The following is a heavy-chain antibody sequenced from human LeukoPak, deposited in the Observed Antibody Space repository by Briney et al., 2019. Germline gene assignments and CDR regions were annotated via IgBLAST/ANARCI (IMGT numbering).Heavy chain of an antibody. CDR3: ARVTAAGLPTFLGAFDI. Sequence: GASVKVSCKASGGTFSSYAISWVRQAPGQGLEWMGGIIPIFGTANYAQKFQGRVTITADESTSTAYMELSSLRSEDTAVYYCARVTAAGLPTFLGAFDIWGQGTMVTVSS. J-gene: IGHJ3*02. V-gene: IGHV1-69*13. CDR2: IIPIFGTA. D-gene: IGHD6-13*01. CDR1: GGTFSSYA.